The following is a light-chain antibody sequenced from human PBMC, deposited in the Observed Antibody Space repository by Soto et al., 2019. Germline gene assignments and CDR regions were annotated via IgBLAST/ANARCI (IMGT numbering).Light chain of an antibody. CDR1: QSVSTSS. CDR3: QQYGSSPRT. CDR2: GES. J-gene: IGKJ1*01. Sequence: IVLTQSPGTMSLSPGARTALSCRASQSVSTSSVAWYQPKGGQDPRLRSHGESSRATCIPDRVSGSGSGTDCTLTISRLQPEDLAVYYCQQYGSSPRTFGQGTKVDIK. V-gene: IGKV3-20*01.